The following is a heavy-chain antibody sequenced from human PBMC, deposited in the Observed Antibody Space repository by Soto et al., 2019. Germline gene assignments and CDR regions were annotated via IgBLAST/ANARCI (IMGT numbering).Heavy chain of an antibody. Sequence: PGGSVRLSCAASGFTFSDYYMSWILYAPGKALDWHPYTSSRGNTRYSADSLKGRFTTSRDNAKTSLYLKMTSMRAADTAVYYCAGVEDWELRAYYFDYWGPGTLVTVS. CDR1: GFTFSDYY. V-gene: IGHV3-11*01. D-gene: IGHD1-26*01. J-gene: IGHJ4*02. CDR3: AGVEDWELRAYYFDY. CDR2: TSSRGNTR.